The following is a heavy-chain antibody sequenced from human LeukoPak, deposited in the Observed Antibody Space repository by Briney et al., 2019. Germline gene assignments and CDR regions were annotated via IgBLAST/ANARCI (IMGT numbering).Heavy chain of an antibody. CDR1: GYTFTGYY. D-gene: IGHD2-15*01. CDR3: ARVGTPTRYCSGGSCYLGY. CDR2: INPNSGGT. J-gene: IGHJ4*02. V-gene: IGHV1-2*04. Sequence: ASVKVSCKASGYTFTGYYMHWVRQAPGQGLEWMGWINPNSGGTNYAQKFQGWVTMTRDTSISTAHMELSRLRSDDTAVYYCARVGTPTRYCSGGSCYLGYWGQGTLVTVSS.